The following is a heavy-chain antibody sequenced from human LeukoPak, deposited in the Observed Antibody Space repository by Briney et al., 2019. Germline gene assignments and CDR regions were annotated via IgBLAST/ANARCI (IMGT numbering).Heavy chain of an antibody. V-gene: IGHV4-31*03. J-gene: IGHJ4*02. CDR3: ARDGGSSNFDY. D-gene: IGHD1-26*01. CDR2: IYYSGST. CDR1: GGSISSGGYY. Sequence: SQTLSLTCTVSGGSISSGGYYWRWIRQHPGKGLEWIGYIYYSGSTYYNPSLKSRVTISVDTSKNQFSLKLSSVTAADTAVYYCARDGGSSNFDYWGQGTLVTVSS.